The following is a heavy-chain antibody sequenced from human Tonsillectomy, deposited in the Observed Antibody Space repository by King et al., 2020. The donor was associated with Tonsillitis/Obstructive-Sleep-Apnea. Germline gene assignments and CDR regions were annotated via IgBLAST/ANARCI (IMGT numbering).Heavy chain of an antibody. J-gene: IGHJ4*02. Sequence: VQLVESGGGLVKPGGSLRLSCAASGFTFSDYYMSWIRQAPGKGLEWLSYIDGSGTITYYADSVKGRVTISRDNAENSLYLQMDSLRADDTAIYYCVKEGSRAWIDYWGQGTLVTVSS. CDR3: VKEGSRAWIDY. CDR2: IDGSGTIT. V-gene: IGHV3-11*01. D-gene: IGHD2-15*01. CDR1: GFTFSDYY.